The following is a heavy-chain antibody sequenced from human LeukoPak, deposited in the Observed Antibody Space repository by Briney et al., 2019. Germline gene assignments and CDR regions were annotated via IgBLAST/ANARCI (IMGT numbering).Heavy chain of an antibody. V-gene: IGHV3-23*01. CDR1: GFSFDDYA. J-gene: IGHJ6*03. Sequence: PGGSLRLSCAGSGFSFDDYAMHWVRQTPGKGLEWVSGISGSGGSTYYADFVKGRFTISRDNSRNTLYLQMNSLRAEDTAVYYCAKGLSSVYYYYMDVWGKGTTVTVSS. CDR3: AKGLSSVYYYYMDV. CDR2: ISGSGGST. D-gene: IGHD3-10*01.